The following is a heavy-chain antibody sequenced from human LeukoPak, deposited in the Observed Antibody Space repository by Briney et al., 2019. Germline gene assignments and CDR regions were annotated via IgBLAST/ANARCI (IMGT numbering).Heavy chain of an antibody. CDR3: ARNGGDYRYYYYYMDV. CDR1: GYSITSGYY. D-gene: IGHD4-17*01. Sequence: SETLSLTCTIYGYSITSGYYWGWIRQPPGKGLQWIGSVYYSGTTYYNPSLKSRVTISVNTSKNQFSLKLSSVTAADTAVYYCARNGGDYRYYYYYMDVWGKGTTVTVSS. J-gene: IGHJ6*03. CDR2: VYYSGTT. V-gene: IGHV4-38-2*02.